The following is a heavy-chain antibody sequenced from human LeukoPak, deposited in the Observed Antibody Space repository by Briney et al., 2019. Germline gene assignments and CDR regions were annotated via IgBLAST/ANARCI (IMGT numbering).Heavy chain of an antibody. CDR2: IYPGDSDT. J-gene: IGHJ6*03. Sequence: GESLKISCKGSGYSFTSYWIGWVRQVPGKGLEWMGIIYPGDSDTRYSPSFQGQVTISADKSISTAYLQWSSLKASDTAMYYCARHADPSSSTTVPYYYYYYMDVWGKGTTVTVPS. CDR1: GYSFTSYW. D-gene: IGHD2-2*01. CDR3: ARHADPSSSTTVPYYYYYYMDV. V-gene: IGHV5-51*01.